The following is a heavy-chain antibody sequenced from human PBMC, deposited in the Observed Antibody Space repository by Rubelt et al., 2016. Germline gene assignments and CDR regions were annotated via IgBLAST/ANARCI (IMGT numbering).Heavy chain of an antibody. D-gene: IGHD5-12*01. CDR3: ARSDIVATITDY. Sequence: EVQLVESGGGLVQPGGSLRLSCAASGFTFSSYEMNWVRQASGKGLGWVSYISSSGRTIYTADSWKGRCTISRDNAKNSLYLQMDGLRAEDTAVYYCARSDIVATITDYWGQGTLVTVSS. CDR2: ISSSGRTI. CDR1: GFTFSSYE. J-gene: IGHJ4*02. V-gene: IGHV3-48*03.